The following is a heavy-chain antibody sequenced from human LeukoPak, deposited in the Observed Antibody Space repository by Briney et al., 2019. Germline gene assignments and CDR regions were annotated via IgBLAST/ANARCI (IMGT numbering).Heavy chain of an antibody. CDR3: ASGTMRAFDI. V-gene: IGHV4-34*01. J-gene: IGHJ3*02. CDR2: INHSGST. CDR1: GGSISSYY. D-gene: IGHD3-22*01. Sequence: SETLSLTCTVSGGSISSYYWSWIRQSPGKGLEWVGEINHSGSTNYNPSLKSRVTISVDTSKNQFSLKLSSVTAADTAVYYCASGTMRAFDIWGQGTMVTVSS.